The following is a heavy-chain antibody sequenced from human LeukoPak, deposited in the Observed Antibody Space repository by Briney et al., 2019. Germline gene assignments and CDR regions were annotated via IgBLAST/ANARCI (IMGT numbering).Heavy chain of an antibody. D-gene: IGHD6-13*01. J-gene: IGHJ6*03. CDR3: ARRAAAVGTYYMDV. CDR1: GGAINSYY. V-gene: IGHV4-59*01. CDR2: IYYSGGT. Sequence: SETLSLTCTVSGGAINSYYWNWIRQPPGKGLEWIGYIYYSGGTNYNPSLKSRVTIAVDTSKNQFSLKLSSVTAADTAVYYCARRAAAVGTYYMDVWGKGTTVTASS.